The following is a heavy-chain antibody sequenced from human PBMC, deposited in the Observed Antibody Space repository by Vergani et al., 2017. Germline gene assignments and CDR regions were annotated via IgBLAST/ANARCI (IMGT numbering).Heavy chain of an antibody. CDR1: GYTFTDYF. CDR3: ARVGTSANRDYCDY. D-gene: IGHD2-2*01. CDR2: INPNSGGT. V-gene: IGHV1-2*02. Sequence: QVQLVQSGAEVKKPGASVKVSCKASGYTFTDYFMHWVRQAPGQGLEWMGWINPNSGGTNYAQKFQGRVTMTRDTSISTAYMELSNLRSDDTAVYNCARVGTSANRDYCDYWGQGTLVTVSS. J-gene: IGHJ4*02.